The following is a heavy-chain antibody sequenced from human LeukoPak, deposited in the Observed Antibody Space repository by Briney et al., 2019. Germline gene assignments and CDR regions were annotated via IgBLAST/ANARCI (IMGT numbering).Heavy chain of an antibody. D-gene: IGHD4-17*01. CDR1: GGSMSSYY. Sequence: SETLSLTCTVSGGSMSSYYWSWIRQPPGKGLEYIGYIYYSGSTNYNPSLKSRVTISVDTSKNQFSLKLNSVTAADTAVYYCARMAPYGDYLHDYWGQGTLVTVSS. J-gene: IGHJ4*02. V-gene: IGHV4-59*01. CDR3: ARMAPYGDYLHDY. CDR2: IYYSGST.